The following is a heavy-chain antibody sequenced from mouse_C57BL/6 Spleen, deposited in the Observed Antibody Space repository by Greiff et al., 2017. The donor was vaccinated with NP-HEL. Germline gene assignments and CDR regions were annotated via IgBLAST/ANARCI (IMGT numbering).Heavy chain of an antibody. CDR1: GYTFTSYW. J-gene: IGHJ2*01. CDR3: ARKDYYGSSGY. CDR2: IDPSDSYT. Sequence: QVQLQQPGAELVMPGASVKLSCKASGYTFTSYWMHWVKQRPGKGLEWIGEIDPSDSYTNYNQKFKGKSTLTVDKSSSTAYMQLSSLTSEDSAVYYCARKDYYGSSGYWGQGTTLTVSS. D-gene: IGHD1-1*01. V-gene: IGHV1-69*01.